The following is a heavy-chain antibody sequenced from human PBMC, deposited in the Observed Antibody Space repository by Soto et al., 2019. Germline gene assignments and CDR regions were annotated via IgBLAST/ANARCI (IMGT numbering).Heavy chain of an antibody. J-gene: IGHJ6*02. CDR1: SGSISSYY. D-gene: IGHD1-26*01. V-gene: IGHV4-59*01. Sequence: SSETLSLTCTVSSGSISSYYWSWIRQPPGKGLEWIGHIYFSGSTKYNPSLKSRVTMSVDTSKNQFFLKVSSVTAADSAVYYCARDRTIVGASDTYYYGMSVWGQGTPVTVSS. CDR3: ARDRTIVGASDTYYYGMSV. CDR2: IYFSGST.